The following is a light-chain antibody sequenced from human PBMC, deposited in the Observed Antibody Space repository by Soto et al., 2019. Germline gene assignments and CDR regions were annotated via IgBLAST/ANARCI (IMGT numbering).Light chain of an antibody. V-gene: IGKV3-15*01. CDR1: QSVSSN. Sequence: EIVMTQSPATLSVSPGERATLSCRASQSVSSNLAWYQQQPGQAPRLLIYGAATRATGIPARFSGSGSGTEFSLTISSLQSEDFAVYYCQHCNNCPPRTFGQGTKLESK. J-gene: IGKJ2*01. CDR2: GAA. CDR3: QHCNNCPPRT.